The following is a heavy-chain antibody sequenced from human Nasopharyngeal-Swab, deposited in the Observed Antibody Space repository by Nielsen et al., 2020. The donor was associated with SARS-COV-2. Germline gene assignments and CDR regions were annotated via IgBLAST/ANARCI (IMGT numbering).Heavy chain of an antibody. J-gene: IGHJ4*02. V-gene: IGHV1-69*01. CDR2: IIPIFGTA. D-gene: IGHD3-22*01. CDR3: ARLSYYYDSSGHDDPYFDY. Sequence: WVRQAPGQGLEWMGGIIPIFGTANYAQKFQGRVTITADESTSTAYMELNSLRSEDTAVYYCARLSYYYDSSGHDDPYFDYWGQGTLVTVSS.